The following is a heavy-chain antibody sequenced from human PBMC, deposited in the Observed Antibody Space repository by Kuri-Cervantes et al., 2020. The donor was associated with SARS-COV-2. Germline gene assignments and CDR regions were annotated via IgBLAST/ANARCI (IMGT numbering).Heavy chain of an antibody. D-gene: IGHD1-1*01. CDR1: GFTFSGHW. J-gene: IGHJ4*02. CDR2: INPDGSYT. V-gene: IGHV3-74*01. CDR3: VRDGDHWNFDY. Sequence: LIISWAASGFTFSGHWIHWVREAPGKGLVWVSRINPDGSYTNNADSVKGRFTLSRDNAKNMLFLQMNSLRAEDTAVYYCVRDGDHWNFDYWGQGTLVTVSS.